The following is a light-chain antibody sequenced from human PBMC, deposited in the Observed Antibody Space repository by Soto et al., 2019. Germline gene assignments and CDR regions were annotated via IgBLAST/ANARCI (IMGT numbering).Light chain of an antibody. V-gene: IGKV3-11*01. CDR3: QQRSNWPPT. CDR1: QSVSSY. Sequence: EIVLTQSPATLSLSPGERATLSCRASQSVSSYLAWYQQKPGQAPRLLIYDASNRATGIPARFSGSGSGTDFTLTISSLEPEDFAVYYCQQRSNWPPTFGQETRLEMK. CDR2: DAS. J-gene: IGKJ5*01.